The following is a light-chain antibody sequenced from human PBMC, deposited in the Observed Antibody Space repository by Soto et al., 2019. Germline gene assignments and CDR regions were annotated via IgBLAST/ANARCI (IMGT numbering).Light chain of an antibody. CDR3: CSYAGSSTYV. CDR2: EGS. J-gene: IGLJ1*01. Sequence: QSVLTQPASVSVSPGQSITISCTGTSSDVGSYNLVSWYQQHPGKAPKLMIYEGSKRPSGVSNRFSGSKSGNTASLTIPGLQAEDEADYYCCSYAGSSTYVFGTGTKVTVL. V-gene: IGLV2-23*01. CDR1: SSDVGSYNL.